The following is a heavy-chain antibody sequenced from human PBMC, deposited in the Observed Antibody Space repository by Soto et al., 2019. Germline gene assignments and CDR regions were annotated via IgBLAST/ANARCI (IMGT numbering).Heavy chain of an antibody. V-gene: IGHV3-23*01. Sequence: EVQLLESGGGLVQPGGSLRLSCAASGLTFSNYAMSWVRQAPGKGLEWVSAISGNGGNTYYADSVKGRFTISRDNSKNTLYLQMNSLRAEDTAVYYCTKEGGYSYGHYWVQGTLVTVSS. CDR1: GLTFSNYA. CDR3: TKEGGYSYGHY. J-gene: IGHJ4*02. CDR2: ISGNGGNT. D-gene: IGHD5-18*01.